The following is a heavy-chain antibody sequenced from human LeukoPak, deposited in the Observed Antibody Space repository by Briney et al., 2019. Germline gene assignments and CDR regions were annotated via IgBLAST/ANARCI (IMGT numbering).Heavy chain of an antibody. Sequence: SETLSFTCTVSGGSISSHYWSWIRQPPGKGLEWIGYIYYSGSTNYNPSLKSRVTISVDTSKNQFSLKLSSVTAADTAVYYCARDVYGSGSYLDYWGQGTLVTVSS. D-gene: IGHD3-10*01. CDR1: GGSISSHY. CDR2: IYYSGST. J-gene: IGHJ4*02. CDR3: ARDVYGSGSYLDY. V-gene: IGHV4-59*11.